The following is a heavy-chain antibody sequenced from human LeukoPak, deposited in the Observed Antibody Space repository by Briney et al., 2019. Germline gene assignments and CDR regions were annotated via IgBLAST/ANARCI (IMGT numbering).Heavy chain of an antibody. D-gene: IGHD5-18*01. CDR3: ARDGGYSYGSDY. CDR2: ISNSNSVI. V-gene: IGHV3-21*01. Sequence: GGGLRLSCADSGVTFRSYRMSWVGEAPGKGVEWVSSISNSNSVINYADSVKGRFTISRDNTENSLYLQMNSLRAADTAVYYCARDGGYSYGSDYWGQGTLVTVSS. CDR1: GVTFRSYR. J-gene: IGHJ4*02.